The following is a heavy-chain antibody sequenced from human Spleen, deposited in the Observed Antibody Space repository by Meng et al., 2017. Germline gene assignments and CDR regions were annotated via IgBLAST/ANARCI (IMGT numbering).Heavy chain of an antibody. J-gene: IGHJ4*02. Sequence: QVALQGSGPGMGKPSRTLSVTCAISGDSVSSTICAWNWIRQSPSRGLGWMGRTYYRSKWYNEYAVSVKSRITINPDTSKNQLSLQLSSVTPEDTAVYYCARGVTTFDYWGQGTLVTVSS. CDR2: TYYRSKWYN. D-gene: IGHD4-17*01. CDR3: ARGVTTFDY. V-gene: IGHV6-1*01. CDR1: GDSVSSTICA.